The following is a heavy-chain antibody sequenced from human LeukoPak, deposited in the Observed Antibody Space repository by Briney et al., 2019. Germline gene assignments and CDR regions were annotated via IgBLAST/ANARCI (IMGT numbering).Heavy chain of an antibody. CDR1: GGSISSYY. J-gene: IGHJ6*02. CDR3: ARDRVLLWFGEYRPYGMDV. Sequence: SETLSLTCTVSGGSISSYYWSWIRQPPGKELEWIGYIYYSGSTNYNPSLKSRVTISVDTSKNQFSLKLSSVTAADTAVYYCARDRVLLWFGEYRPYGMDVWGQGTTVTVSS. V-gene: IGHV4-59*01. CDR2: IYYSGST. D-gene: IGHD3-10*01.